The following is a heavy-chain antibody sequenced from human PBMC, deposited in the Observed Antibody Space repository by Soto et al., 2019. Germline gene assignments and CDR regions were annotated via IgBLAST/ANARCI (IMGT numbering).Heavy chain of an antibody. CDR1: GFTFSSYG. V-gene: IGHV3-30*18. D-gene: IGHD1-26*01. Sequence: QVQLVESGGGVVQPGRSLRLSCAASGFTFSSYGMHWVRQAPGKGLEWVAVISYDGSNKYYADSVKGRFTISRDNSKNTLYLQMNSLRAEDTAVYYCVKDPFLIVGAFDIWGQGTMVTVSS. CDR3: VKDPFLIVGAFDI. J-gene: IGHJ3*02. CDR2: ISYDGSNK.